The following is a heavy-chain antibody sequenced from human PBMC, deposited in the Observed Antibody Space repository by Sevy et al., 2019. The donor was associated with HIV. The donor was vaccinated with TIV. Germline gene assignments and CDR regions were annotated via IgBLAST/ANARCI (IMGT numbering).Heavy chain of an antibody. Sequence: GGSLRLSCAASGFIFDDYAIHWVRQAPGKGPEWVSGISWRGATIGYADSVKGRFTISREIAKNSLFLHMNNLRPEDTALYYCAKGGPFYYDSSAYEIDYWGQGTLVTVSS. D-gene: IGHD3-22*01. J-gene: IGHJ4*02. CDR1: GFIFDDYA. V-gene: IGHV3-9*01. CDR2: ISWRGATI. CDR3: AKGGPFYYDSSAYEIDY.